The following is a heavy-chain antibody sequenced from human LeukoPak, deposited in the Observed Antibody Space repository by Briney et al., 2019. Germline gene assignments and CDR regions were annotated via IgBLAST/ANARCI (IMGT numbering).Heavy chain of an antibody. D-gene: IGHD3-10*01. J-gene: IGHJ5*02. Sequence: SETLSLTCAVYGGSFSGYYWSWIRQPPGKGLEWIGEINHSGSTNYNPSLKSRVTISVDTSKNQFSLKLSSVIAADTAVYYCARPRSMVRGLRWFDPWGQGTLVTVSS. CDR2: INHSGST. CDR1: GGSFSGYY. V-gene: IGHV4-34*01. CDR3: ARPRSMVRGLRWFDP.